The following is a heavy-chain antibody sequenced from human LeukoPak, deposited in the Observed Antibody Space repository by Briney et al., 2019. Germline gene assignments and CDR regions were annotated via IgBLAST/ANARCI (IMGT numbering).Heavy chain of an antibody. J-gene: IGHJ4*02. CDR3: ARGLGYCSSGSCYSFVY. CDR1: GGSISNYY. CDR2: IYSSGST. D-gene: IGHD2-15*01. Sequence: SETLSLTCTVSGGSISNYYWSWIRQPPGKGLEWIGYIYSSGSTNYNASLKSRVTISVDTSKNQFYLKLSSVTAADTAVYYCARGLGYCSSGSCYSFVYWGQGTLVTVSS. V-gene: IGHV4-59*08.